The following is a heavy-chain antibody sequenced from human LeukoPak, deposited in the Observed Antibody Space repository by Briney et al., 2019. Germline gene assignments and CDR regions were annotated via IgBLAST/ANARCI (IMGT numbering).Heavy chain of an antibody. D-gene: IGHD3-22*01. CDR2: INQDGSKK. V-gene: IGHV3-7*01. CDR3: ATCSYDGSGYYYM. CDR1: GFTISTYW. J-gene: IGHJ4*02. Sequence: GGSLRLSCTASGFTISTYWMSWVRQAPGKGLEWVANINQDGSKKYYVDSVKGRFSVSRDNDQNSLFLQMNSLRDEDTATYYCATCSYDGSGYYYMWGQGAVVTVSS.